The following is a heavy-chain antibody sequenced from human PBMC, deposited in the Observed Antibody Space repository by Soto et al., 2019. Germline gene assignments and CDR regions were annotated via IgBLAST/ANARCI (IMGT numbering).Heavy chain of an antibody. D-gene: IGHD3-3*01. Sequence: QITLKESGPTLVKPTQTLTLTCTFSGFSLSTSGVGVGWIRQPPGKALEWLALIYWNDDKRYSPSLKSRLTISKDTSKNQVVLTMTNMDPVDTAAYYCALSLRFLELYDYWGQGTLVTVSS. CDR2: IYWNDDK. CDR3: ALSLRFLELYDY. J-gene: IGHJ4*02. CDR1: GFSLSTSGVG. V-gene: IGHV2-5*01.